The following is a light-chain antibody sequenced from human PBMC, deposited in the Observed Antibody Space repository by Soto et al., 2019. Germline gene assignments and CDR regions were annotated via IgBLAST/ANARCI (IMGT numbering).Light chain of an antibody. CDR2: LGS. V-gene: IGKV2-28*01. CDR1: QSLLHSSGYNH. Sequence: DIVMTQSPLSLPVTPREPASISCRSSQSLLHSSGYNHLDWYLQKPGQSPQLLIHLGSNRASGVPDRFSGSGSGTDFTLKISRVEAEDVGLYYCMQALQPPVTFGGGTKVEIK. J-gene: IGKJ4*01. CDR3: MQALQPPVT.